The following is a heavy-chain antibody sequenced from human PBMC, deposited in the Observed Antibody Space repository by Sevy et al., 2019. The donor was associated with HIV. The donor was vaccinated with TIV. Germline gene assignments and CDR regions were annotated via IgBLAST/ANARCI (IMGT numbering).Heavy chain of an antibody. CDR3: TRSLATEVTPEYYFDY. V-gene: IGHV3-49*03. D-gene: IGHD5-12*01. CDR2: ITRNSYEAYGGAT. CDR1: GFTFDDYA. J-gene: IGHJ4*02. Sequence: GGSLRLSCTTSGFTFDDYAMSWFRQAPGKGLEWVSFITRNSYEAYGGATDYGASVKGRFIISRDDSKSIAYLQMNSLKTEDTGVYYCTRSLATEVTPEYYFDYWGQGTLVTVSS.